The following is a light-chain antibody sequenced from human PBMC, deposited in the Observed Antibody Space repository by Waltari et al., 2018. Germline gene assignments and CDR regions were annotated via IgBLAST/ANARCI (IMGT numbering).Light chain of an antibody. J-gene: IGLJ3*02. CDR1: SRHITNV. CDR3: ETGGHGTWV. CDR2: VNSDGSH. V-gene: IGLV4-69*01. Sequence: QLVLTQSPSASASLGASVKLTCTLSSRHITNVIAWHQQQPGKGPRFLMQVNSDGSHRKGDDIPDRFSGSGSGPERYLTISSLQSEDEADYYCETGGHGTWVFGGGTKLTVL.